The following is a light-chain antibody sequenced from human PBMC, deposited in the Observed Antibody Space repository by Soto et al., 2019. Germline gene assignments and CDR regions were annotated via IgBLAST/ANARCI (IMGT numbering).Light chain of an antibody. CDR1: QSVGSSY. CDR2: DAS. V-gene: IGKV3D-20*01. J-gene: IGKJ3*01. CDR3: QHYGSSPFT. Sequence: EIVLTQSPATLSLSPGERATLSCGASQSVGSSYLAWYQQKPGLAPRLLIYDASSRATGIPDRFSGSGSGTDFTLTISRLEPEDFALYYCQHYGSSPFTFGPGTKVDIK.